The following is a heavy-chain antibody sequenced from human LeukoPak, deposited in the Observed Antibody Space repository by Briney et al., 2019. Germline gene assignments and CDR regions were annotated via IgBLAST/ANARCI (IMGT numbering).Heavy chain of an antibody. V-gene: IGHV3-21*01. J-gene: IGHJ5*02. D-gene: IGHD5-12*01. CDR1: GFTFSSYS. CDR2: ISSSSYI. Sequence: GGSLRLSCAASGFTFSSYSMNWVRQAPGKGLEWVSSISSSSYIYYADSVKGRFTISRDNAKNSLYLQMNSLRAEDTAVYYCARDGWVGGYASSRWFDPWGQGTLVTVSS. CDR3: ARDGWVGGYASSRWFDP.